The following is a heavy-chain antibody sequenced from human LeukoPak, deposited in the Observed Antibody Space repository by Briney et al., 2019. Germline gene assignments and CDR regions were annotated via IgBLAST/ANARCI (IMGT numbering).Heavy chain of an antibody. CDR1: GFTFSSYA. CDR2: ISGSGGST. D-gene: IGHD3-3*01. Sequence: GGSLSLSCAASGFTFSSYAMSWVRQAPGKGLEWVSAISGSGGSTYYADSVKGRFTISRDNSKNTLYLQMNSLRAEDTAVYYCAKDGGITIFGVVITSGMDVWGQGTTVTVSS. V-gene: IGHV3-23*01. J-gene: IGHJ6*02. CDR3: AKDGGITIFGVVITSGMDV.